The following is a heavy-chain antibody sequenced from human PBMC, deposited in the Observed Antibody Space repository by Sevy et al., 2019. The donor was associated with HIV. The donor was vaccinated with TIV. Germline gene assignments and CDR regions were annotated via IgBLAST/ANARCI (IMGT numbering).Heavy chain of an antibody. CDR2: IYYSGST. V-gene: IGHV4-59*01. J-gene: IGHJ4*02. Sequence: SETLSLTCTVSGGSISSYYWSWIRQPPGKGLKWIGYIYYSGSTNYNPSLKSRVTISVDTSKNQFSLKLSSVTAADTAVYYCARGYYGSGSYPDYWGQGTLVTVSS. CDR1: GGSISSYY. CDR3: ARGYYGSGSYPDY. D-gene: IGHD3-10*01.